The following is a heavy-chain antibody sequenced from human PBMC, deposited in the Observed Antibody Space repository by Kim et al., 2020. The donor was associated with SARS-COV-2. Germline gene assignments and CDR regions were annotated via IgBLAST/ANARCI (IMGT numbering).Heavy chain of an antibody. D-gene: IGHD5-12*01. CDR3: ARGDYQGSPFDY. V-gene: IGHV1-8*01. Sequence: GYHQKFQGRVTMTRNTSISTAYMELSSLRSEDTAVYYCARGDYQGSPFDYWGQGTLVTVSS. J-gene: IGHJ4*02.